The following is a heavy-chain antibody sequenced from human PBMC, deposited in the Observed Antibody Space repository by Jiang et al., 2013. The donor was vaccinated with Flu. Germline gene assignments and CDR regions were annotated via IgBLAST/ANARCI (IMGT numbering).Heavy chain of an antibody. D-gene: IGHD2-2*01. CDR1: GFTFSSYE. CDR3: ARVNDETYQLQPYAFDI. J-gene: IGHJ3*02. CDR2: ISSSGSTI. V-gene: IGHV3-48*03. Sequence: QLLESGGGLVQPGGSLRLSCAASGFTFSSYEMNWVRQAPGKGLEWVSYISSSGSTIYYADSVKGRFTISRDNAKNSLYLQMNSLRAEDTAVYYCARVNDETYQLQPYAFDIWGQGTMVTVSS.